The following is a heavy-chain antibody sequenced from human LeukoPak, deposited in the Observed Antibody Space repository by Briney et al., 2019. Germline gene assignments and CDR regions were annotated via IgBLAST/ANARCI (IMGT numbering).Heavy chain of an antibody. J-gene: IGHJ4*02. V-gene: IGHV1-69*11. CDR1: GGTSSNDA. CDR3: ARGPSSDLRTGFFFGYFHD. Sequence: GASVKVSCKASGGTSSNDAVSWVRQAPGEGLKWMGRVIPFLGTTNYAHNFQGRVTITADQDTQTAYMELRSLRSEDTAVYFCARGPSSDLRTGFFFGYFHDWGQGTLITVSS. D-gene: IGHD3/OR15-3a*01. CDR2: VIPFLGTT.